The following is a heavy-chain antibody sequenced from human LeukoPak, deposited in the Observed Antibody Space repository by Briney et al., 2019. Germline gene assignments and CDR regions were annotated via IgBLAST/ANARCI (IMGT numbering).Heavy chain of an antibody. CDR2: VSHSGST. Sequence: SETLSLTCTVYGGSISGYYWSWIRQPPGKGLEWIAFVSHSGSTNYNPSLKNRVTISRDTSKNQLSLKLSSVTAADTAVYYCARDRGSAGGFDFWGQGALVTVSS. D-gene: IGHD6-13*01. CDR1: GGSISGYY. CDR3: ARDRGSAGGFDF. V-gene: IGHV4-59*01. J-gene: IGHJ4*02.